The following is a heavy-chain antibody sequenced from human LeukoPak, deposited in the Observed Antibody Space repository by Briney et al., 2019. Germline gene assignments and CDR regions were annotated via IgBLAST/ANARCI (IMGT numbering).Heavy chain of an antibody. CDR2: IYYSGST. V-gene: IGHV4-39*01. CDR1: GGSISSSSYY. Sequence: ASETLSLTCTVSGGSISSSSYYWGWIRQPPGKGLEWIGSIYYSGSTYYNPSLKSRVTISVDTSKNQFSLKLSSVTAADTAVYYCARLSDYDSSGYLNTDFDYWGQGTLVTVSS. CDR3: ARLSDYDSSGYLNTDFDY. D-gene: IGHD3-22*01. J-gene: IGHJ4*02.